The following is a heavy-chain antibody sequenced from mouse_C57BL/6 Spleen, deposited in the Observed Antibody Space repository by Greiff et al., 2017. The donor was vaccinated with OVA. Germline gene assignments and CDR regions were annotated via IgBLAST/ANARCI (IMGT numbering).Heavy chain of an antibody. Sequence: VQLQQSGPELVKPGASVKIPCKASGYTFTDYNMDWVKQSHGKSLEWIGDINPNNGGTIYNQKFKGKATLTVDKSSNTAYMELLILTSKDTAVSYCESGIYYGNCDSSMDYWGQGTSVTVSA. V-gene: IGHV1-18*01. CDR1: GYTFTDYN. CDR3: ESGIYYGNCDSSMDY. D-gene: IGHD2-1*01. CDR2: INPNNGGT. J-gene: IGHJ4*01.